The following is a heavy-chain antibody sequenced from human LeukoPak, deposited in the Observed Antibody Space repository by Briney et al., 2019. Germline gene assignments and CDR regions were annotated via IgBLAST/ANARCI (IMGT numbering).Heavy chain of an antibody. J-gene: IGHJ4*02. CDR2: IYYSGST. CDR1: GNSISSNY. D-gene: IGHD3-22*01. Sequence: SETLSLTCNVFGNSISSNYWSWIRQPPGKGLKWIGYIYYSGSTNYNPSLKSRVTISVDTSKKQFSLKLSSVTAADTAVYYCARAYHYDSSGYYDYWGQGTLVTVSS. CDR3: ARAYHYDSSGYYDY. V-gene: IGHV4-59*01.